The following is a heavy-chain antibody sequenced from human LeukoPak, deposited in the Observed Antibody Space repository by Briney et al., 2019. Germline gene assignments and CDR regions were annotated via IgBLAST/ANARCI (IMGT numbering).Heavy chain of an antibody. CDR2: INPNSGGT. Sequence: GASVKVSCKASGYTFTGYYMHWVRQAPGQGLEWMGWINPNSGGTNYAQKLQGRVTMTTDTSTSTAYMELRSLRSDDTAVYYCARAGLGQLRYFDWLFVNWFDPWGQGTLVTVSS. D-gene: IGHD3-9*01. J-gene: IGHJ5*02. V-gene: IGHV1-2*02. CDR3: ARAGLGQLRYFDWLFVNWFDP. CDR1: GYTFTGYY.